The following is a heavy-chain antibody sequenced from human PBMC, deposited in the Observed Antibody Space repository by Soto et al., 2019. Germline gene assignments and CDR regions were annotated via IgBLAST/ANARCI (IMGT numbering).Heavy chain of an antibody. CDR2: ISSSSSTI. CDR3: ARGRSPDFAPDYYYMYV. V-gene: IGHV3-48*01. Sequence: EVQLVESGGGLVQPGGSLRLSCAASGFTFSSYSMNWVRQAPGKGLEWVSYISSSSSTIYYADSVKGRFTISRDNAKNSLYLQMNSLRAEDTAVYYCARGRSPDFAPDYYYMYVWGKRTTVTVSS. J-gene: IGHJ6*03. CDR1: GFTFSSYS. D-gene: IGHD3-10*01.